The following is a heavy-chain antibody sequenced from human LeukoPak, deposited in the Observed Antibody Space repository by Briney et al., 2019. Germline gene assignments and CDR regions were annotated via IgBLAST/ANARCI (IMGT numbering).Heavy chain of an antibody. CDR3: GRDGDYSTSGWLGTFDF. CDR1: GYTFTNYG. J-gene: IGHJ3*01. V-gene: IGHV1-18*01. CDR2: ISPNRGKT. D-gene: IGHD6-19*01. Sequence: ASVKVSCKASGYTFTNYGISWVRQAPGQGLEWMGWISPNRGKTNYAQKLQDRLTMTTDTSANTAYMELRSLTSDDTAVYFCGRDGDYSTSGWLGTFDFGGQGTMVTVSS.